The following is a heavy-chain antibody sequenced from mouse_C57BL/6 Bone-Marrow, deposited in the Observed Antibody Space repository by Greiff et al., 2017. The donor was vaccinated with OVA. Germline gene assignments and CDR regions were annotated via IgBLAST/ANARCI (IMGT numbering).Heavy chain of an antibody. CDR3: ARKTVVAYYFDY. V-gene: IGHV1-64*01. D-gene: IGHD1-1*01. J-gene: IGHJ2*01. CDR1: GYTFTSYW. Sequence: QVQLQQPGAELVKPGASVKLSCKASGYTFTSYWMHWVKQRPGQGLEWIGMIHPNSGSTNYNEKFKSKATLTVDKSSSTAYMQLSSLTSEDSAVYCGARKTVVAYYFDYWGQGTTLTVSA. CDR2: IHPNSGST.